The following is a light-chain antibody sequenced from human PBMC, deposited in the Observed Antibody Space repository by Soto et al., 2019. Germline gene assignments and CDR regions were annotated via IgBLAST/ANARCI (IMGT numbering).Light chain of an antibody. Sequence: EIVLTQSPGTLSLSPGERATLSCRASQSVSSSYLAWYQQKPGQAPRLLIYGASSRATGIPDRFSGSGSGTDFTLTISRLVPEDFAVYYCQQYTNWPPNTFGQGTRLEIK. CDR1: QSVSSSY. J-gene: IGKJ5*01. CDR2: GAS. V-gene: IGKV3-20*01. CDR3: QQYTNWPPNT.